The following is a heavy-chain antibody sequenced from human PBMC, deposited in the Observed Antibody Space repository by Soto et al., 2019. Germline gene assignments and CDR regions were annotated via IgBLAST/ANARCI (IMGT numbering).Heavy chain of an antibody. Sequence: EVHLLESGGGLVQPGGSLRLSCAASGFTFSSYAMTWVRQAPGRGLEGVSGITGSGGITYYADSVKGRFTISRDNSKSTLYLHMNSLRDEDTAVYYCAPDPRYGDYVRWFDPWGQGTLVTVSS. CDR3: APDPRYGDYVRWFDP. V-gene: IGHV3-23*01. D-gene: IGHD4-17*01. J-gene: IGHJ5*02. CDR1: GFTFSSYA. CDR2: ITGSGGIT.